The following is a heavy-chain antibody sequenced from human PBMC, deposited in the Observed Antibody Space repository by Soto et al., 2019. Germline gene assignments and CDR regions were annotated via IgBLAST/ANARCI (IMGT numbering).Heavy chain of an antibody. CDR2: INAGNGNT. CDR3: ARSLQGIAASAFDY. D-gene: IGHD6-13*01. Sequence: SVKVSCKASGYTFTSYAMHWVRQAPGQRLEWMGWINAGNGNTKYSQKFQGRVTITRDTSASTAYMELSSLRSEDTAVYYCARSLQGIAASAFDYWGQGTLVTVSS. V-gene: IGHV1-3*01. J-gene: IGHJ4*02. CDR1: GYTFTSYA.